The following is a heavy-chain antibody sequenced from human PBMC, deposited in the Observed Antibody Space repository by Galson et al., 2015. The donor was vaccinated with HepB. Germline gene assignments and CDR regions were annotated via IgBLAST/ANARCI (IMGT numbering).Heavy chain of an antibody. J-gene: IGHJ4*02. Sequence: SVKVSCKASGYTFTSYGISWVRQAPGQGLEWMGWISAYNGNTNYAQKLQGRVTMTTDTSTSTAYMELRSLRSDDTAVYYCARAPWGIVVAAGYFDYWGQGTLVTVSS. D-gene: IGHD3-22*01. CDR2: ISAYNGNT. V-gene: IGHV1-18*04. CDR1: GYTFTSYG. CDR3: ARAPWGIVVAAGYFDY.